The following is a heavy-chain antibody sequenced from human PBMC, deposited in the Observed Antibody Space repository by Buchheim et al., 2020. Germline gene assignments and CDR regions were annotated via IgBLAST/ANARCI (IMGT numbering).Heavy chain of an antibody. CDR2: INSDGVTT. J-gene: IGHJ4*02. Sequence: EVQLVESGGGVVQPGGSLRLSCAASGFTFNFNWMHWVRQTPEKGLVWVSHINSDGVTTKYADSVRGRFTISRANARNNLYLQMNSLGAEDTGIYYCVRDLFEWQLLSPAYWGQGTL. D-gene: IGHD3-9*01. CDR3: VRDLFEWQLLSPAY. CDR1: GFTFNFNW. V-gene: IGHV3-74*01.